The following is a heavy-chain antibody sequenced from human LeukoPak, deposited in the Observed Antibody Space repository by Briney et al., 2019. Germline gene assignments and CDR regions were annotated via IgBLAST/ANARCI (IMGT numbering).Heavy chain of an antibody. CDR3: ASSSECGGDCYSVSQIDY. Sequence: SVKDSCKASGGTFSSYAISWVRQAPGQGLEWMGGIIPIFGTANYAQKFQGRVTITTDESTSTAYMELSSLRSEDTAVYYCASSSECGGDCYSVSQIDYWGQGTLVTVSS. J-gene: IGHJ4*02. CDR1: GGTFSSYA. D-gene: IGHD2-21*02. CDR2: IIPIFGTA. V-gene: IGHV1-69*05.